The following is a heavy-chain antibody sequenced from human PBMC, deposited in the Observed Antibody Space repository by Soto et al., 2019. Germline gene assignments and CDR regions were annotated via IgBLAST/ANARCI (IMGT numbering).Heavy chain of an antibody. CDR3: ARGHITMVRGPSPALY. CDR2: INHSGST. CDR1: GGSFSGYY. D-gene: IGHD3-10*01. J-gene: IGHJ4*02. Sequence: NPSETLSLTCAVYGGSFSGYYWSWIRQPPGKGLEWIGEINHSGSTNYNPSLKSRVTTSVDTSKNQFSLKLSSVTAADTAVYYCARGHITMVRGPSPALYWGQGTPVTVSS. V-gene: IGHV4-34*01.